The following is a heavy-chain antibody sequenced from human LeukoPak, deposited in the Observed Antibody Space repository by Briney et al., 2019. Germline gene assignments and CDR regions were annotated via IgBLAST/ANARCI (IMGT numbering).Heavy chain of an antibody. CDR1: GFRFSNYA. CDR3: AKAPEEYCHHYRCYPLDY. Sequence: GGSLRLSCAASGFRFSNYAMSWVRQTPGKGLEWVSAITGSGDSTYHADSVKGRFTISRDNSKNTLYLQANSLRAEDTAVYYCAKAPEEYCHHYRCYPLDYWGQGTLVTVSS. J-gene: IGHJ4*02. V-gene: IGHV3-23*01. D-gene: IGHD2/OR15-2a*01. CDR2: ITGSGDST.